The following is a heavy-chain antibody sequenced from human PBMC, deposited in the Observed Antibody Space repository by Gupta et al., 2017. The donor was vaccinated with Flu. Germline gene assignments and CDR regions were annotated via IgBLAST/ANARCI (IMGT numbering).Heavy chain of an antibody. CDR3: ARDRYYGSGIWDY. D-gene: IGHD3-10*01. CDR2: ISGSGSTI. V-gene: IGHV3-48*03. Sequence: RQAPGKGLEWVSYISGSGSTIYYADSVKGRFTISRDNAKNSLFLQVNNVSPDDTAVYYCARDRYYGSGIWDYWGQGTLVTVSS. J-gene: IGHJ4*02.